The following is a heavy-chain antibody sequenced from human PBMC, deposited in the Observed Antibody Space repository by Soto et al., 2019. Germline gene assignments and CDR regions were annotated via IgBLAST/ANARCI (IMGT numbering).Heavy chain of an antibody. CDR1: GFDFSSYG. CDR2: ASYDGSET. V-gene: IGHV3-30*03. J-gene: IGHJ4*02. Sequence: PGGSLRLSCAASGFDFSSYGIHCVRQAPGKGLEWVAAASYDGSETFYADSAKGRFTVSKEISKNTVFLQMNALRHEDTAVYFCARDSGWPILNFDNWGQGTPVTVSS. CDR3: ARDSGWPILNFDN. D-gene: IGHD3-10*01.